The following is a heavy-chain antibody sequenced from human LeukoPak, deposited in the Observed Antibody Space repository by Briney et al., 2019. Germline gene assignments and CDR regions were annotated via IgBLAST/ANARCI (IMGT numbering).Heavy chain of an antibody. J-gene: IGHJ4*02. Sequence: GGSLRLSCAASGFTFSSYEMNWVRQAPGKGLEWVSYISSSGSTIYYADSVKGRFTISRDNAKNSLYLQMNSLRAEDTALYYCAKRVGSYYFDSWGQGTLVTVSS. CDR1: GFTFSSYE. CDR3: AKRVGSYYFDS. D-gene: IGHD3-10*01. V-gene: IGHV3-48*03. CDR2: ISSSGSTI.